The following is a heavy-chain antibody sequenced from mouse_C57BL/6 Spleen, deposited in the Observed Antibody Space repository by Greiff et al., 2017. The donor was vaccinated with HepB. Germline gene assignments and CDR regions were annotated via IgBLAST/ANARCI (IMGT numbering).Heavy chain of an antibody. Sequence: EVQLQQSGAELVRPGASVKLSCTASGFNIKDYYMHWVKQRPEQGLEWIGRIDPEDGDTEYAPKFQGKATMTADTSSNTAYLQLSSLTSEDTAVYYCTPIYYDYDVGAMDYWGQGTSVTVSS. CDR3: TPIYYDYDVGAMDY. D-gene: IGHD2-4*01. CDR1: GFNIKDYY. V-gene: IGHV14-1*01. CDR2: IDPEDGDT. J-gene: IGHJ4*01.